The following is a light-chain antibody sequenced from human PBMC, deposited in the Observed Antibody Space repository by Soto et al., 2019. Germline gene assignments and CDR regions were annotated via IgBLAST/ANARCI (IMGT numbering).Light chain of an antibody. CDR1: QGISTS. CDR2: AAS. CDR3: QQLFDSPIT. V-gene: IGKV1-9*01. Sequence: DIQLTQAPAVLSPSIGESVTSTCRASQGISTSLDWYQVKPGKAPKRLISAASTLESGVPSRFSATVSGTEFSLTITSLQTEDFATYYCQQLFDSPITFGQGTRLEIK. J-gene: IGKJ5*01.